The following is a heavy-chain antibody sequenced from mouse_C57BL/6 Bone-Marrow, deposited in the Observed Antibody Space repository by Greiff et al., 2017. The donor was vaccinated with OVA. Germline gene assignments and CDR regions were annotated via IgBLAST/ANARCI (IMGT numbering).Heavy chain of an antibody. CDR1: GFTFSSYG. D-gene: IGHD5-5*01. CDR3: ARPLPYYYAMDY. Sequence: EVKLVESGGDLVKPGGSLKLSCAASGFTFSSYGMSWVRQTPDKRLEWVATISSGGSYTYYPDSVKGRFTISRDNAKNTLYLQMSSLKSEDTAMYYCARPLPYYYAMDYWGQGTSVTVSS. J-gene: IGHJ4*01. V-gene: IGHV5-6*02. CDR2: ISSGGSYT.